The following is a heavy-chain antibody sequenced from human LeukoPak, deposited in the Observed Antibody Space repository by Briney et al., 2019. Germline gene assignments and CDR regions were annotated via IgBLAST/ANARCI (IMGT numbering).Heavy chain of an antibody. CDR2: INPKNGGS. CDR3: ARGKTRQRDWFDP. J-gene: IGHJ5*02. CDR1: GYTFTGYY. Sequence: ASVKVSCKASGYTFTGYYMHWVRQAPGQGLEWVGWINPKNGGSNYAQKFQGRVTMTRDRSISTAYMELSRLTSDDTAAYYCARGKTRQRDWFDPWGQGTLVTVSS. V-gene: IGHV1-2*02. D-gene: IGHD6-25*01.